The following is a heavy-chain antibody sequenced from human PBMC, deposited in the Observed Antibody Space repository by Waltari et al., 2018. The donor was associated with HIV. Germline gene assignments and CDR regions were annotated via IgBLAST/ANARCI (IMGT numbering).Heavy chain of an antibody. D-gene: IGHD5-12*01. CDR1: GGSVSSRNYY. CDR3: ARGRSDGYNSQSFDY. V-gene: IGHV4-61*01. CDR2: SYNSWTA. Sequence: QVQLQESGPGLVKPSENLSLTCNVSGGSVSSRNYYWTWIRQPPGKGLEWLGYSYNSWTARYNPSLRSWVTISVDTSKKQFSLTLNSVTCADRAVYYCARGRSDGYNSQSFDYWGQGALVTVSS. J-gene: IGHJ4*02.